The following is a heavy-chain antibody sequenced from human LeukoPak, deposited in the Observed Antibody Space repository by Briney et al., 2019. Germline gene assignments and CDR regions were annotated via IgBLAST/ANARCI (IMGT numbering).Heavy chain of an antibody. Sequence: GESLKISSKGSGYSFTNYWIGWVRQLPGKGLEWMGIIYPGDSDTRYRLSFQDQVTISADKSITTAYLQWSSLKASDTAMYYCARGGVSFFDWLAFDYWGQGTLVTVSS. D-gene: IGHD3-9*01. CDR3: ARGGVSFFDWLAFDY. CDR1: GYSFTNYW. J-gene: IGHJ4*02. V-gene: IGHV5-51*01. CDR2: IYPGDSDT.